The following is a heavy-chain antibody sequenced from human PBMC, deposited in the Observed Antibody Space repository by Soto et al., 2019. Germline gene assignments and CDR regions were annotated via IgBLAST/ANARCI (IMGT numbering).Heavy chain of an antibody. CDR2: ISSDGGTT. D-gene: IGHD4-17*01. Sequence: DVQLVESGGGLVQPGGSLRLSCAVSGFTFSHYTMHWFRQAPGKRLEYVSAISSDGGTTYYADSVKGRFSISRDNSKNTLYLQMGSLRSEDMGLYYCARADAVTTTLTIHYFFDFWGQGTRVTVSS. CDR1: GFTFSHYT. V-gene: IGHV3-64*07. CDR3: ARADAVTTTLTIHYFFDF. J-gene: IGHJ4*02.